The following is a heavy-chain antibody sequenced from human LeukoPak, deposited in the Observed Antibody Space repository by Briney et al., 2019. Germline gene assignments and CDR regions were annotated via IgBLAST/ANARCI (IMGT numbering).Heavy chain of an antibody. D-gene: IGHD6-13*01. CDR2: ISSEGSSI. V-gene: IGHV3-74*01. J-gene: IGHJ4*02. CDR3: ARARSSSWYYFDY. Sequence: GGSLRLSCAASGFTFSSYWMHWVRQAPGKGLVWVSRISSEGSSISYADSVKGRFTISRDNAKNSLYLQMNSLRAEDTAVYYCARARSSSWYYFDYWGQGTLVTVSS. CDR1: GFTFSSYW.